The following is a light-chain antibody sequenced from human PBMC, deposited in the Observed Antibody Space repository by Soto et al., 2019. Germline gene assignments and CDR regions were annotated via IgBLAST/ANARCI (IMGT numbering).Light chain of an antibody. J-gene: IGKJ1*01. CDR3: QQYKDWPTT. Sequence: EVVMTQSPALLSVSPGERVTPSCRASQSVNNNLAWYQQQPGQAPRLLIYDTSSRATGVPARFSGSGSGTEFTLTISSLKAEDFAVYYCQQYKDWPTTFGQGTKVEI. CDR2: DTS. V-gene: IGKV3-15*01. CDR1: QSVNNN.